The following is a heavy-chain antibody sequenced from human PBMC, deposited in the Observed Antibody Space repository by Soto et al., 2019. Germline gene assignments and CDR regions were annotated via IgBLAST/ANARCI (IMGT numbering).Heavy chain of an antibody. CDR1: GGSISSGDYY. V-gene: IGHV4-30-4*01. CDR3: ARDPPYDYYDSSEDI. CDR2: IYYSGST. J-gene: IGHJ3*02. Sequence: QVQLQESGPGLVKPSQTLSLTCTVSGGSISSGDYYWSWIRQPPGKGLAWIGYIYYSGSTYYNPSLKGRVTISVDTSKNQFALKLSSVTAADTAVYYCARDPPYDYYDSSEDIWGQGTMVTVSS. D-gene: IGHD3-22*01.